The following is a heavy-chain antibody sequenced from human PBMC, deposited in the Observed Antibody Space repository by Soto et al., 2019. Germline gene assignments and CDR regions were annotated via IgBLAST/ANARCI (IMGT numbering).Heavy chain of an antibody. CDR1: GFTFSSYA. CDR2: ISGSGGST. CDR3: AKPASGKGSNNDRYHWKGPPDY. Sequence: PGGSLILSCAASGFTFSSYAMSWVRQAPGKGLEWVSAISGSGGSTYYADSVKGRFTISRDNSKNTLYLQMNSLRAEDTAVYYCAKPASGKGSNNDRYHWKGPPDYWGQGTLVTVSS. D-gene: IGHD1-20*01. V-gene: IGHV3-23*01. J-gene: IGHJ4*02.